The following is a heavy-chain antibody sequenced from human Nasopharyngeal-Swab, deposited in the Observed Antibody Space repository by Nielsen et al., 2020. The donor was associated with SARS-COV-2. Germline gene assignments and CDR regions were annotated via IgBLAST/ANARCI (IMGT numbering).Heavy chain of an antibody. CDR1: GFTFSSYW. J-gene: IGHJ4*02. V-gene: IGHV3-7*01. D-gene: IGHD5-12*01. CDR3: ARGGYSGYEYYFDY. Sequence: ESLNISCAASGFTFSSYWMSWVRQAPGKGLEWVANIKQDGSEKYYVDSVKGRFTISRDNAKNSLYLQMNSLRAEDTAVYYCARGGYSGYEYYFDYWGQGTLVTVSS. CDR2: IKQDGSEK.